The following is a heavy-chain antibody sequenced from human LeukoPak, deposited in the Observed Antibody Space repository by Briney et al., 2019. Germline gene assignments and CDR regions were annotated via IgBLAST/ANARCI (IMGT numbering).Heavy chain of an antibody. D-gene: IGHD3-16*02. CDR2: INPNSGGT. Sequence: ASVKVSCKASGYTFTGYYMHWVRQAPGQGLEWMGGINPNSGGTNYAQKFQGRVTMTRDTSISTAYMELSRLRSDDTAVYYCAREEMITFGGVIVRTFAYWGQGTLVTVSS. CDR3: AREEMITFGGVIVRTFAY. J-gene: IGHJ4*02. V-gene: IGHV1-2*02. CDR1: GYTFTGYY.